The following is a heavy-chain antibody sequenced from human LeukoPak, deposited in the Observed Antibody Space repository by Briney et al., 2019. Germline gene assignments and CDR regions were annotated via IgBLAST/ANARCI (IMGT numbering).Heavy chain of an antibody. CDR1: GFAFSNYD. J-gene: IGHJ3*02. CDR2: IWYDESNK. V-gene: IGHV3-33*01. D-gene: IGHD3-10*01. CDR3: ARGKLGSFDI. Sequence: PGGSLRPSCAASGFAFSNYDMHWVRQAPGKGLEWVALIWYDESNKYYADSVKGRFTISRDNSKNTLYLQMNSLRVEDTAVYYCARGKLGSFDIWGQGTLVTVSS.